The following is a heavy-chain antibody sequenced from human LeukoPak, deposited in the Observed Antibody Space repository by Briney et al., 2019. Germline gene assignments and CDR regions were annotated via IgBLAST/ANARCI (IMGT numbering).Heavy chain of an antibody. CDR2: INHDGST. D-gene: IGHD6-13*01. Sequence: KPSETLSLTCAVYGVSLSGYYWSWIRQPPGKGLEWIGEINHDGSTTYNPSLKGRVTMSLDTSKNQLSLRVSPVTAADTAIYYCARWLAAVPKMFDPWGRGIPVIVSS. CDR3: ARWLAAVPKMFDP. V-gene: IGHV4-34*01. CDR1: GVSLSGYY. J-gene: IGHJ5*02.